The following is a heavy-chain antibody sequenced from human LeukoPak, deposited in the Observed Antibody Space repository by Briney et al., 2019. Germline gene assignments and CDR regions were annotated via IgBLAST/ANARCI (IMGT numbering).Heavy chain of an antibody. D-gene: IGHD4-17*01. CDR2: IYYSGST. Sequence: SETLSLTCTVSGCSISSGGYYWSWIRQHPGKGLEWIGYIYYSGSTYYNPSLKSRVTISVDTSKNQFSLKLSSVTAADTAVYYCARYYGAQGNLWGRGTLVTVSS. V-gene: IGHV4-31*03. CDR1: GCSISSGGYY. CDR3: ARYYGAQGNL. J-gene: IGHJ2*01.